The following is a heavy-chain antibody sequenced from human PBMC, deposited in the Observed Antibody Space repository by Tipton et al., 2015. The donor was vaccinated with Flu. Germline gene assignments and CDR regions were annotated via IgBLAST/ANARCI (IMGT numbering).Heavy chain of an antibody. CDR1: GDSITSGSYY. D-gene: IGHD6-13*01. CDR3: ARGLMAPGTVGFDY. Sequence: TLSLTCTVSGDSITSGSYYWSWIRQPAGKGLEWIGHIYARGSPNYNPSLKSRVTISVDTSKNQFSLRLNSVTAADTAVYYCARGLMAPGTVGFDYWGQGTLVTVSS. V-gene: IGHV4-61*09. J-gene: IGHJ4*02. CDR2: IYARGSP.